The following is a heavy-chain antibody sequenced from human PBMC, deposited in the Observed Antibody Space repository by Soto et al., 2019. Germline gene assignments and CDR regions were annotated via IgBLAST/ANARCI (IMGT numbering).Heavy chain of an antibody. Sequence: GGSLRLSCAASGFTFSSYAMHWVRQAPGKGLEWVAVISYDGSNKYYADSVKGRFTISRDNSKNTLYLQMNSLRAEDTAVYYCARDLTIFGVVIIEDYYYGMDVWGQGTTVTVSS. CDR2: ISYDGSNK. V-gene: IGHV3-30-3*01. CDR1: GFTFSSYA. CDR3: ARDLTIFGVVIIEDYYYGMDV. D-gene: IGHD3-3*01. J-gene: IGHJ6*02.